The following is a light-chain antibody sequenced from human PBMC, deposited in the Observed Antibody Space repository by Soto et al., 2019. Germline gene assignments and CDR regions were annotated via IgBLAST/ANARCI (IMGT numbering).Light chain of an antibody. Sequence: DIQMTQSPSSLSASVGDRVTITCRASQNISPYLNWFQQTPGKAPKLLISAASSLQGGVPSRFSGSGSGTDFTLTISSLQPDDFSIYYCQQTFSTPPTFGQGTKVDIK. CDR2: AAS. CDR3: QQTFSTPPT. J-gene: IGKJ2*01. CDR1: QNISPY. V-gene: IGKV1-39*01.